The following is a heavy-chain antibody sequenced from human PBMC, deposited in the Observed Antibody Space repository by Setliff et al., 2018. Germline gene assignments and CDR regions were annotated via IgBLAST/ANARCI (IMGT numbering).Heavy chain of an antibody. CDR3: AGGGRYCGGDCYQDEAFDI. D-gene: IGHD2-21*02. V-gene: IGHV4-34*01. J-gene: IGHJ3*02. CDR2: FNRTRKI. Sequence: SETLSLTCEVSGGSFSDYYWSWIRQSPGKGLEWLGDFNRTRKIDYSPSLKSRLTISVDTSKKQFSLHLNSVTAADTAMYYCAGGGRYCGGDCYQDEAFDIWGQGTMVTVSS. CDR1: GGSFSDYY.